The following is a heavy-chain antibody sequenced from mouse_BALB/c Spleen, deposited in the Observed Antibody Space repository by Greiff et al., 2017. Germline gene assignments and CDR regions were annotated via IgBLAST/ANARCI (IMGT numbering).Heavy chain of an antibody. CDR3: ARSSLPPMDY. CDR2: IDPSDSYT. J-gene: IGHJ4*01. D-gene: IGHD5-5*01. V-gene: IGHV1-69*02. CDR1: GYTFTSYW. Sequence: VQLQQPGAELVKPGASVKLSCKASGYTFTSYWMHWVKQRPGQGLEWIGEIDPSDSYTNYNQKFKGKATLTVDKSSSTAYMQLSSLTSEDSAVYYCARSSLPPMDYWGQGTSVTVSS.